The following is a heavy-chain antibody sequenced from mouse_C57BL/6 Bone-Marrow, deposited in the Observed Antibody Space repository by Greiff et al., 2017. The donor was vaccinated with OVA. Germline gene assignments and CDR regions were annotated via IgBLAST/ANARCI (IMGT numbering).Heavy chain of an antibody. D-gene: IGHD2-2*01. J-gene: IGHJ4*01. CDR2: INPYNGGT. V-gene: IGHV1-19*01. CDR1: GYTFTDYY. Sequence: VQLQQSGPVLVKPGASVKMSCKASGYTFTDYYMNWVKQSPGKSLEWIGVINPYNGGTSYNQKFKGKATLTVDKSSSTAYMELNSLTSEDSAVYYCASMVTNAMDYWGQGTSVTVSS. CDR3: ASMVTNAMDY.